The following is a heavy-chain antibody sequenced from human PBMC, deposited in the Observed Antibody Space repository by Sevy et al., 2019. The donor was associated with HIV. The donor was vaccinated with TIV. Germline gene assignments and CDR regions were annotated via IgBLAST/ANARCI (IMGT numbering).Heavy chain of an antibody. CDR2: IKSQTDGGTT. CDR1: GFTFSNAW. Sequence: GSLRLSCAASGFTFSNAWMSWVRQAPGKGLEWVGRIKSQTDGGTTDYAAPVKGRFTISRDDSKNTLYLQMNSLKIEDTAVYYCTTKGDFWSGYQYFDYWGQGTLVTVSS. CDR3: TTKGDFWSGYQYFDY. D-gene: IGHD3-3*01. V-gene: IGHV3-15*01. J-gene: IGHJ4*02.